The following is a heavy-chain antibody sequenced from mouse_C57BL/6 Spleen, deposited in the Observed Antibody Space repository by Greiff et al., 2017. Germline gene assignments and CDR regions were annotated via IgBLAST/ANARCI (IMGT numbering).Heavy chain of an antibody. CDR2: ISDGGSYT. J-gene: IGHJ1*03. CDR1: GFTFSSYA. Sequence: EVKLMESGGGLVKPGGSLKLSCAASGFTFSSYAMSWVRQTPEKRLEWVATISDGGSYTYYPDNVKGRFTISRDNAKNNLYLQMSHLKSEDTAMYYCARAPTGRDWYFDVWGTGTTVTVSS. V-gene: IGHV5-4*03. CDR3: ARAPTGRDWYFDV. D-gene: IGHD4-1*02.